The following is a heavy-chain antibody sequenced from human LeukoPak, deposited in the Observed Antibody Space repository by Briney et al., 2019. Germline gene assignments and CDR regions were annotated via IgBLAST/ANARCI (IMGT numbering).Heavy chain of an antibody. D-gene: IGHD3-10*01. V-gene: IGHV1-2*02. CDR1: GYTFTSYY. J-gene: IGHJ3*02. Sequence: ASVKVSCKASGYTFTSYYMHWVRQAPGQGLEWMGWINPNSGGTNYAQKFQGRVTMTRDTSISTAYMELSRLRSDDTAVYYCARDTGGSGSYWSDAFDIWGQGTMVTVSS. CDR3: ARDTGGSGSYWSDAFDI. CDR2: INPNSGGT.